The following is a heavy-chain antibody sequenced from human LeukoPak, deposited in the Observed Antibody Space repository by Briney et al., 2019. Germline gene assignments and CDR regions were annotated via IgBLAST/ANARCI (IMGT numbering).Heavy chain of an antibody. J-gene: IGHJ4*02. CDR1: GGSISSYY. CDR3: AIGGGSYHFDY. V-gene: IGHV4-59*01. D-gene: IGHD1-26*01. CDR2: IYYSGST. Sequence: PETLSLTCTVSGGSISSYYWSWIRQPPGKGLEWIGYIYYSGSTNYNPSLKSRVTISVDTSKNQFSLKLSSVTAADTAVYYCAIGGGSYHFDYWGQGTLVTVSS.